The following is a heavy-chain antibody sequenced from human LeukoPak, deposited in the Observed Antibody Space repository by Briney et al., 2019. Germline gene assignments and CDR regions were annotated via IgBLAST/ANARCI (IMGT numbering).Heavy chain of an antibody. CDR2: ISYDGSNK. J-gene: IGHJ4*02. CDR1: GFTFSSYA. D-gene: IGHD4-23*01. Sequence: GGSLRLSCAASGFTFSSYAMHWVRQAPGKGLEWVAVISYDGSNKYYADSVKGRFTISRDNSKNTLYLQMNSLRAEDTAVYYCARDLDYGGNGRKGLGYWGQGTLVTVSS. V-gene: IGHV3-30*04. CDR3: ARDLDYGGNGRKGLGY.